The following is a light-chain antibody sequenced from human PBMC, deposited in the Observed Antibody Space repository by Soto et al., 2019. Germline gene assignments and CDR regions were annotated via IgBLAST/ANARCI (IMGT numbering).Light chain of an antibody. CDR1: QSISSW. J-gene: IGKJ1*01. V-gene: IGKV1-5*01. CDR3: QQYNSYQWT. CDR2: DAS. Sequence: DIQMTQSPSTLSASVGDRVTITCRASQSISSWLAWYQQKAGKAPKLLIYDASSLESGVPSRFSGSGSGTEFTLTISSLQPDDFATYYCQQYNSYQWTFGQGTKVDIK.